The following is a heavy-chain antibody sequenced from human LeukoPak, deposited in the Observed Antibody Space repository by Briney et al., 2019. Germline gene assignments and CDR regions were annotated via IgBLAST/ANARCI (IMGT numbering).Heavy chain of an antibody. CDR3: AREYPKGGSYRFDP. V-gene: IGHV4-34*01. CDR1: GGSFSGYY. J-gene: IGHJ5*02. CDR2: INHSGST. D-gene: IGHD1-26*01. Sequence: SETLSLTCAVYGGSFSGYYWSWIRQPPGKGLEWIGEINHSGSTNYNPSLKSRVTTSVDTSENQFSLKLSSVTAADTAVYYCAREYPKGGSYRFDPWGQGTLVTVSS.